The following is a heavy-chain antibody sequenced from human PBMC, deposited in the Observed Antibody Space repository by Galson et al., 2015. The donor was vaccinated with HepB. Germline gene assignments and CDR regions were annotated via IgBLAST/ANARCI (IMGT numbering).Heavy chain of an antibody. J-gene: IGHJ5*02. Sequence: SLRLSCAASGFTFSNYAMHWVRQAPGKGLEWVAVIWYDGNNKYYGDSVQGRFTISRDNSKNTLYLQMNSLKAEDTAVYYCARGRFDGDLYNWFDAWGQGTLVTVSS. D-gene: IGHD4-17*01. CDR1: GFTFSNYA. CDR3: ARGRFDGDLYNWFDA. CDR2: IWYDGNNK. V-gene: IGHV3-33*01.